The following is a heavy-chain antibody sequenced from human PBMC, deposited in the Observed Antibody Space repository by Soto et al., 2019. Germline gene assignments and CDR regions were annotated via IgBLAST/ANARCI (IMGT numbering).Heavy chain of an antibody. CDR2: ISGSGGST. J-gene: IGHJ4*02. V-gene: IGHV3-23*01. CDR3: AKYTAYYYDSSGYLDY. Sequence: GGSLRLSCAASGFTFSSYAMRWVRQAPVKGLEWVSAISGSGGSTYYADSVKGRFTISRDNSKNTLYLQMNSLRAEDTAVYYCAKYTAYYYDSSGYLDYWGQGTLVTVSS. D-gene: IGHD3-22*01. CDR1: GFTFSSYA.